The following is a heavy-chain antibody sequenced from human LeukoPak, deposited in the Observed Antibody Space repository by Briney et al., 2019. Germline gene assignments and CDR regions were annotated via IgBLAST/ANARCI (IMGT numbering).Heavy chain of an antibody. J-gene: IGHJ2*01. D-gene: IGHD1/OR15-1a*01. Sequence: GGSLRLSCAASGFTFSSYAMHWVRQAPGKGLEWVAVISYDGSYKYYADSVKGRFTISSDNSKNTLYLQMDTLRTEDTAVFYCAKGTGNWYFDLWGRGTLVTVSS. V-gene: IGHV3-30*18. CDR1: GFTFSSYA. CDR2: ISYDGSYK. CDR3: AKGTGNWYFDL.